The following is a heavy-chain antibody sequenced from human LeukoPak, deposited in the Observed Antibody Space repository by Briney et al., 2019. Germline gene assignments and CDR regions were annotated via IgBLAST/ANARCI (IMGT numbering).Heavy chain of an antibody. Sequence: GASVKVSCKASGGTFSSYAINWVRQATGQGLEWMGWMNPNSGNTGYAQKFQGRVTMTRNTSISTAYMELSSLRSEDTAVYYCARGSPSTWWLRLGGYYYYYMDVWGKGTTVTISS. V-gene: IGHV1-8*02. J-gene: IGHJ6*03. CDR2: MNPNSGNT. D-gene: IGHD5-12*01. CDR3: ARGSPSTWWLRLGGYYYYYMDV. CDR1: GGTFSSYA.